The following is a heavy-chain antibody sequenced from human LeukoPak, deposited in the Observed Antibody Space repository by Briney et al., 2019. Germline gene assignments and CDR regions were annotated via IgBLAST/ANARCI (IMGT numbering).Heavy chain of an antibody. D-gene: IGHD6-6*01. CDR2: ISSSSSTI. V-gene: IGHV3-48*04. Sequence: GGSLRLSCAASGFTFSSYSMNWVRQAPGKGLEWVSYISSSSSTIYYADSVKGRFTISRDNAKNSLYLQMNSLRAEDTAVYYCARDPPVEYTSSSKPSYFDYWGQGTLVTVSS. J-gene: IGHJ4*02. CDR1: GFTFSSYS. CDR3: ARDPPVEYTSSSKPSYFDY.